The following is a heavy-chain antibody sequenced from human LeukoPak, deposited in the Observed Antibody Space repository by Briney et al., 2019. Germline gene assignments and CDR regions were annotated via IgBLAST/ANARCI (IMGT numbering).Heavy chain of an antibody. Sequence: GGSLRLSCAPSGFTFSTYWMGWVRQAPGKGLEWLANINQGGSEKYYADSVKGRFTISRDNAKNSLYLQMNSLRAEDTALYYCAKDKGAVAGYGMDVWGQGTTVTVSS. V-gene: IGHV3-7*03. D-gene: IGHD6-19*01. CDR1: GFTFSTYW. CDR2: INQGGSEK. J-gene: IGHJ6*02. CDR3: AKDKGAVAGYGMDV.